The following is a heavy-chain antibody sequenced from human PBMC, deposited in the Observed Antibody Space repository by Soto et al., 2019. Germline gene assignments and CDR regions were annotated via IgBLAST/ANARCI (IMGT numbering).Heavy chain of an antibody. CDR2: IYYSGST. Sequence: SETLSLTCTVSGGSISSSSYYWGWIRQPPGKGLEWIGSIYYSGSTYYNPSLKSRVTISVDTSKNQFSLKLSSVTAADTAVYYCAXLKSVRGVLQYYYGMDVWGQGTTVTVSS. D-gene: IGHD3-10*02. J-gene: IGHJ6*02. V-gene: IGHV4-39*01. CDR1: GGSISSSSYY. CDR3: AXLKSVRGVLQYYYGMDV.